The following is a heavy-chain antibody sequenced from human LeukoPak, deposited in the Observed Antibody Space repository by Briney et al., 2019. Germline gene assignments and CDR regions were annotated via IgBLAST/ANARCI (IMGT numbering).Heavy chain of an antibody. Sequence: SETLSLTCTVSGGSISTYYWSWIRQPPGKGLEWIGYIYYSGSTKYNPSLKSRVTISVDTSKNQFSLKLSSVTTADTAVYYCARETKTVTTDYFDYWGQGTLVTVSS. CDR3: ARETKTVTTDYFDY. CDR1: GGSISTYY. V-gene: IGHV4-59*01. D-gene: IGHD4-17*01. CDR2: IYYSGST. J-gene: IGHJ4*02.